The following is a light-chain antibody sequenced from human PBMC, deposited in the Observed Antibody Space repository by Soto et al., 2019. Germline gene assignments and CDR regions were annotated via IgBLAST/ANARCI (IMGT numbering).Light chain of an antibody. CDR2: LGS. V-gene: IGKV2-28*01. Sequence: DIVMTQSPLSLPVTPGEPASISCRSSQSLLHSNGYNYLDWYLQKPGQSPQLLIYLGSNRASGVPDRFSGSGLGTNFTMKISRVEAEDVGVYYFMQALQTSFTFGPGTKVDIK. CDR1: QSLLHSNGYNY. CDR3: MQALQTSFT. J-gene: IGKJ3*01.